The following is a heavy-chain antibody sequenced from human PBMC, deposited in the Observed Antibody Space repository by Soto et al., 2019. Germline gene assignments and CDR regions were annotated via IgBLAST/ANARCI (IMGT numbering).Heavy chain of an antibody. J-gene: IGHJ5*02. CDR3: ARGVGSGTYYNQYNWFDP. CDR2: INTYNGNT. V-gene: IGHV1-18*01. Sequence: QVQLVQSGAEVKKPGASVKVSCKASGYTFTNYGISWVRQAPGQGLEWMGWINTYNGNTNHAQKXKGRVTMTTDXXTXKXXMELRSLRSDDTAVYYCARGVGSGTYYNQYNWFDPWGQGTLVTVSS. D-gene: IGHD3-10*01. CDR1: GYTFTNYG.